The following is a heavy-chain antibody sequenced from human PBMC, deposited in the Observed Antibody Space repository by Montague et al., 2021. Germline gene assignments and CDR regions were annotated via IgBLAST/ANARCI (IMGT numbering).Heavy chain of an antibody. CDR2: MCYVGAT. J-gene: IGHJ5*02. CDR1: SGSIFHAY. D-gene: IGHD3-10*01. CDR3: AKQDYFVSGTSYKGFDP. V-gene: IGHV4-59*04. Sequence: SETLSLTCTVYSGSIFHAYWSWVRQPPGKGLEWLGAMCYVGATSNNPSLKSRVTMSIDTSTNQFSLKLSFVTAADTAVYYCAKQDYFVSGTSYKGFDPWGQGILVTVSS.